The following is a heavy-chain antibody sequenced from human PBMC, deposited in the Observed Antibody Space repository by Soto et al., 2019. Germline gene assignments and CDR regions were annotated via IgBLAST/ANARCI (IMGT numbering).Heavy chain of an antibody. J-gene: IGHJ6*02. CDR2: ISSSSSYI. CDR3: ARRYGSGSSGMDV. Sequence: EVQLVESGGGLVKPGGSLRLSCAASGFTFSSYSMNWVRQAPGRGLEWVSSISSSSSYIYYADSVKGRFTISRDNAKNSLYLQMSSLRAGDTAVYYCARRYGSGSSGMDVWGQGTTVTVSS. V-gene: IGHV3-21*01. D-gene: IGHD3-10*01. CDR1: GFTFSSYS.